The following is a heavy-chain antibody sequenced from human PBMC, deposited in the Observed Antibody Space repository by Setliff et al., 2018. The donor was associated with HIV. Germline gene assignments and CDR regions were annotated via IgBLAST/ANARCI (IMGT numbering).Heavy chain of an antibody. D-gene: IGHD3-10*01. J-gene: IGHJ4*02. V-gene: IGHV4-34*01. CDR1: GGSFSGYY. CDR2: INHSGST. CDR3: ARSWGSGSYPY. Sequence: SETLSLTCAVYGGSFSGYYWSWIRQPPGKGLEWIGEINHSGSTNYNPSLKSRVTISVDTSKNQFSLKLSSVTAADTAVYYCARSWGSGSYPYWGQGTLVSVSS.